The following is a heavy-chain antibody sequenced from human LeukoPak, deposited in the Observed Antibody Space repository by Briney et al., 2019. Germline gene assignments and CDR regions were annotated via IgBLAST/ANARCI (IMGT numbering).Heavy chain of an antibody. CDR1: GFTFSGSA. Sequence: GGSLRLSCAASGFTFSGSAMHWVRQASGKGLEWVGRIRSKTNNYATAYATSVKGRFTISRDDSKNMAYLQMNSLKTEDTAVYYCARVRFRGSYSRSEYDYWGQGTLVTVSS. J-gene: IGHJ4*02. V-gene: IGHV3-73*01. CDR3: ARVRFRGSYSRSEYDY. D-gene: IGHD1-26*01. CDR2: IRSKTNNYAT.